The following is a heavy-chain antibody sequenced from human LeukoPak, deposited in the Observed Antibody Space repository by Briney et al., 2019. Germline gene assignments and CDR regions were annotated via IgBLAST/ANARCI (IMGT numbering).Heavy chain of an antibody. D-gene: IGHD1-1*01. Sequence: ASVKVSCKASGYTFTSHGISWVRQAPGQGLEWMGWISAYNGNTNYAQKLQGRVTMTTDTSTSTACMELRSLRSDDTAVYYCARAGGSGDAFDIWGQGTMVTVSS. CDR3: ARAGGSGDAFDI. V-gene: IGHV1-18*01. J-gene: IGHJ3*02. CDR2: ISAYNGNT. CDR1: GYTFTSHG.